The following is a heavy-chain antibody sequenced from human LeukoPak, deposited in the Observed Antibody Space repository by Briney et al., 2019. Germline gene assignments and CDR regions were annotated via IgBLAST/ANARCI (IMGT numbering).Heavy chain of an antibody. CDR3: AKGAHYDGIDAFDI. J-gene: IGHJ3*02. Sequence: PGGSLRLSCAASGFTFDDYAMHWVRQAPGKGLEWVSGISWNSGSIAYADSVKGRFTISRDNAKNSLYLQMNSLRPEDTALYYCAKGAHYDGIDAFDIWGQGTMVTVSS. CDR2: ISWNSGSI. D-gene: IGHD3-22*01. CDR1: GFTFDDYA. V-gene: IGHV3-9*01.